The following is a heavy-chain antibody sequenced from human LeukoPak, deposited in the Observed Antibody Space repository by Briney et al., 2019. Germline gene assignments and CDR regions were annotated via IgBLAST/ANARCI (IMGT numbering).Heavy chain of an antibody. D-gene: IGHD2-21*02. Sequence: GGSLRLSCAASGFTFSSYGMHWVRQAPGKGLEWVAVISYDGSNKYYADSVKGRFTISRDNSKNTLYLQMNSLRAEDTAVYYCAKAGIVVVTAYFDYWGQGTLVTVSS. J-gene: IGHJ4*02. V-gene: IGHV3-30*18. CDR1: GFTFSSYG. CDR2: ISYDGSNK. CDR3: AKAGIVVVTAYFDY.